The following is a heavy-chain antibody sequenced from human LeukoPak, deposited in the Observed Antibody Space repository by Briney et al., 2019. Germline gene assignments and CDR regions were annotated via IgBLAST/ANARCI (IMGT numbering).Heavy chain of an antibody. CDR1: GFTFSSYA. J-gene: IGHJ6*04. V-gene: IGHV3-23*01. Sequence: GGSLRLSCASSGFTFSSYAMSWVRQAPGKGLEWVSTIGGTGVRTYYADSVKGRFTISRDNAKNSLYLQMNSLRAEDTAVYYCAELGITMIGGVWGKGTTVTISS. CDR3: AELGITMIGGV. D-gene: IGHD3-10*02. CDR2: IGGTGVRT.